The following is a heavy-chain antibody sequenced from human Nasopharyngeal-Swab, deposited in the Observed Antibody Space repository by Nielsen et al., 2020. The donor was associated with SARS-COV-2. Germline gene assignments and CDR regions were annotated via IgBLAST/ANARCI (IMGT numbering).Heavy chain of an antibody. Sequence: GESLKISCAASGFTFSSYGMHWVRQAPGKGLEWVAVIWYDGGNKYYADSVKGRFTISRDNSKNTLYLQMNSLRTEDTAVYYCARGRWDSSSWHGSMIDYWGQGTLVTVSS. D-gene: IGHD6-13*01. CDR2: IWYDGGNK. V-gene: IGHV3-33*01. CDR3: ARGRWDSSSWHGSMIDY. CDR1: GFTFSSYG. J-gene: IGHJ4*02.